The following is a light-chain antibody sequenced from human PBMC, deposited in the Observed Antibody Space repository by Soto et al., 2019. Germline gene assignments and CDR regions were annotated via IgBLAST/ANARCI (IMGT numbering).Light chain of an antibody. CDR2: DVS. CDR3: STYKSSSTPVV. J-gene: IGLJ2*01. Sequence: QSVLTQPASVSGSPGQSITISCTGTSSDVGGYNYVSWYQQHPGKAPKLMIYDVSNRPSGVSNRFSGSKSGNTASLTISGRQAEEEADYYCSTYKSSSTPVVFGGGTKLTVL. CDR1: SSDVGGYNY. V-gene: IGLV2-14*01.